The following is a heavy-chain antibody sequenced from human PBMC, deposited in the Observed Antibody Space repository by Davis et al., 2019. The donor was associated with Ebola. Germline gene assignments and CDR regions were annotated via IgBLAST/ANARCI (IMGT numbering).Heavy chain of an antibody. CDR1: GGTFSSYA. J-gene: IGHJ6*02. D-gene: IGHD1-1*01. V-gene: IGHV1-69*13. CDR2: IIPIFGTA. CDR3: ARDNVGTNWNDAPYYYGMDV. Sequence: SVKVSCKASGGTFSSYAISWVRQAPGQGLEWMGGIIPIFGTANYAQKFQGRVTITADESTSTAYMELSSLRSEDTAVYYCARDNVGTNWNDAPYYYGMDVWGQGTTVTVSS.